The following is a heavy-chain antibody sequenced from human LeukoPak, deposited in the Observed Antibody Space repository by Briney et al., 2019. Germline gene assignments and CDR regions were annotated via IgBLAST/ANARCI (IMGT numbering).Heavy chain of an antibody. CDR2: IIPILGIA. V-gene: IGHV1-69*04. CDR1: GGTFSSYA. CDR3: ARDPFLLAARPYYFDY. Sequence: SVKVSCKASGGTFSSYAISWVRQAPGQGLEWVGRIIPILGIANYAQKFQGRVTITADKSTSTAYMELSSLRSEDTAVYYCARDPFLLAARPYYFDYWGQGTLVTVSS. D-gene: IGHD6-6*01. J-gene: IGHJ4*02.